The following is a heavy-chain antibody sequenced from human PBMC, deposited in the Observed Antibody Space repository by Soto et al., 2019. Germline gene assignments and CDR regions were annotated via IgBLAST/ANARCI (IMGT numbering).Heavy chain of an antibody. CDR1: GFTLSRKG. CDR3: ATHDPEVAGPQRGSMDV. CDR2: ISYDGSNK. D-gene: IGHD6-19*01. J-gene: IGHJ6*02. V-gene: IGHV3-30*03. Sequence: PGGSLRLSCAASGFTLSRKGMHWVRQAPGKGLEWVAVISYDGSNKYYGDSVKGRFTISRDNSKNTVYLQMNSLRAEDTAVYYCATHDPEVAGPQRGSMDVWGQGTTVTVSS.